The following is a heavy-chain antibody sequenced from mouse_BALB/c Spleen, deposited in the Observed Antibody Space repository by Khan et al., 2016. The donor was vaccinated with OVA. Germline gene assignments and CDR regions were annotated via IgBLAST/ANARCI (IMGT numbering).Heavy chain of an antibody. CDR2: ISCYNGST. D-gene: IGHD1-1*01. CDR1: GYSFTGYY. CDR3: AREDYYDSNSFAY. V-gene: IGHV1S34*01. J-gene: IGHJ3*01. Sequence: LVKTGASVKISCKASGYSFTGYYMHWVKQSHGKSLEWLGYISCYNGSTTYNQKFKGKATFTVDTSSRKVYMKFNSLTSEDSAVYYCAREDYYDSNSFAYWGQGTLVTVSA.